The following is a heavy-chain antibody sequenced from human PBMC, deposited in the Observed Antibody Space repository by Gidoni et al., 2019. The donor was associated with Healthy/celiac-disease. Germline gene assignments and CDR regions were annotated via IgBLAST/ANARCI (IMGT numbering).Heavy chain of an antibody. J-gene: IGHJ3*02. CDR3: ARVGGKGGNAFDI. CDR2: INPSGGST. D-gene: IGHD3-16*01. CDR1: GYTFTSYY. Sequence: QVQLVQFGAEVQKPGASVKVSCTSSGYTFTSYYMHWVRQAPGQGLEWMGIINPSGGSTSYAQKFQGRVTMTRDPSTSTVYMGLSSLRSEDTAVYYCARVGGKGGNAFDIWGQGTMVTVSS. V-gene: IGHV1-46*01.